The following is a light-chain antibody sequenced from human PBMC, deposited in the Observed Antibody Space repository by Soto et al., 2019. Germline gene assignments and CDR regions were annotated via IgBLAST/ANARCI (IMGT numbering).Light chain of an antibody. CDR3: QHYGGSPPRVT. Sequence: EIVLTQSTGTLSLSPGERDTLSCRASKSLHNVYVAWYQQRPGQGPSLLIYGASSRATGIPDRFSGSGSGTDFTLTISRLEPEDFAVYYCQHYGGSPPRVTFGPGTKVDIK. CDR1: KSLHNVY. V-gene: IGKV3-20*01. CDR2: GAS. J-gene: IGKJ3*01.